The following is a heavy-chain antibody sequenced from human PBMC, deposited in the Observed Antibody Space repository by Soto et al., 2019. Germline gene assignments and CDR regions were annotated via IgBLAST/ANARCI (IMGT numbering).Heavy chain of an antibody. CDR1: GFTFSSYA. CDR3: ARDREEYSGYDYFDY. V-gene: IGHV3-30-3*01. CDR2: ISYDGSNK. Sequence: GGSLRLSCAASGFTFSSYAMHWVRQAPGKGLEWVAVISYDGSNKYYADSVKGRFTISRDNSKNTLYLQMNSLRAEDTAVYYCARDREEYSGYDYFDYWGQGTLVTVSS. D-gene: IGHD5-12*01. J-gene: IGHJ4*02.